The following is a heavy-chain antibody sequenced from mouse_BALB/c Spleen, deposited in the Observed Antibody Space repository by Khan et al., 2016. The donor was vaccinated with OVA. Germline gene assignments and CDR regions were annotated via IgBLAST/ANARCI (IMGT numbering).Heavy chain of an antibody. V-gene: IGHV14-1*02. CDR1: GFNIKDYY. J-gene: IGHJ2*01. Sequence: VQLQQSGAELVRPGAFVKLSCKGSGFNIKDYYMQWVKQRPEQGLEWIGWIDPENGNSIYDPKFQGKASITADTSSNTAYLQLSRLTSEDHAVYYCTRSIRLYVNYWGQGTTLTVSS. CDR3: TRSIRLYVNY. CDR2: IDPENGNS. D-gene: IGHD2-3*01.